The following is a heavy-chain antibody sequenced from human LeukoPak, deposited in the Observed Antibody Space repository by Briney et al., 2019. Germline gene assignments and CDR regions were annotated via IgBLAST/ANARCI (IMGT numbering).Heavy chain of an antibody. Sequence: GASVKVSCKASGYTFSDYGISWVRQAPRQGLEWMGGISIHNGNTNAQKFQGRVTLTTDTSTSTAYLELRSLTSDDTAVYYCARSSKQWLDYWGQGTLVTVSS. CDR2: ISIHNGNT. D-gene: IGHD6-19*01. CDR3: ARSSKQWLDY. J-gene: IGHJ4*02. V-gene: IGHV1-18*01. CDR1: GYTFSDYG.